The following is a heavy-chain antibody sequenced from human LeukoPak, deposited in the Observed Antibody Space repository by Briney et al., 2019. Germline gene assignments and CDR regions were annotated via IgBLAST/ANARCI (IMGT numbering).Heavy chain of an antibody. V-gene: IGHV3-23*01. J-gene: IGHJ2*01. CDR2: ISSSGSGGNT. CDR1: GVTLSNYA. CDR3: TKVLRTWYFDL. Sequence: GGSLRLSCVASGVTLSNYAMSWARQATGKGLEWVSGISSSGSGGNTYYADSVKGRFTISRDSSTNTLYLQMNSLRADDTAIYYCTKVLRTWYFDLWGRGALVTVSS.